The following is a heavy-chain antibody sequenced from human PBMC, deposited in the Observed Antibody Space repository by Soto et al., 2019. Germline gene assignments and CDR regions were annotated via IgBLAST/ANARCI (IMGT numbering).Heavy chain of an antibody. V-gene: IGHV4-39*01. CDR3: ARPQSGSCGVVYHDGMEV. CDR1: GGSISSSSYY. Sequence: SETLSLTCTVSGGSISSSSYYWGWSRQPPGKWLEWIGRIYYRGRTDHNTXXXXPXTXXPTTSKNQSSPKLRAVTAAATAVYYCARPQSGSCGVVYHDGMEVWGQGPTVT. J-gene: IGHJ6*02. D-gene: IGHD1-26*01. CDR2: IYYRGRT.